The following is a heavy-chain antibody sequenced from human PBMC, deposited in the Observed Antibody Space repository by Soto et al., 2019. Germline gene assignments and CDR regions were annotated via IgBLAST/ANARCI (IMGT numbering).Heavy chain of an antibody. CDR1: GGTFNPYA. CDR2: IIPIFGIK. V-gene: IGHV1-69*01. J-gene: IGHJ4*02. CDR3: AKEAGDH. D-gene: IGHD3-10*01. Sequence: QMQLVQSGAEVKERGSSVKISCKTSGGTFNPYALTWVRQAPGQGLEWIGGIIPIFGIKNVAQRFQGRVTINADESLTTAYMEMTSLRSDDTAVYYCAKEAGDHWGQGTLVTVSS.